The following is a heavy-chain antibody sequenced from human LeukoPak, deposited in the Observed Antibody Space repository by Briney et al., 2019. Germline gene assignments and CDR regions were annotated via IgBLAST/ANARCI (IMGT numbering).Heavy chain of an antibody. J-gene: IGHJ4*02. CDR1: GGSFSGYY. D-gene: IGHD3-22*01. Sequence: SETLSLTCAVDGGSFSGYYCSWILQPPGKGQDLMGQINHSGSTSYNPSPKIRATISVDTSKNQFSLKLSSVTAADTAVYYCARGPLFRSSGYYSPWKYYFDYWGQGTLVTVSS. V-gene: IGHV4-34*01. CDR3: ARGPLFRSSGYYSPWKYYFDY. CDR2: INHSGST.